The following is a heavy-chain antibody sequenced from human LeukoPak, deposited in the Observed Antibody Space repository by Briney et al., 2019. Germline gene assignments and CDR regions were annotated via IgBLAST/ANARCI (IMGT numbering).Heavy chain of an antibody. V-gene: IGHV4-34*01. J-gene: IGHJ4*02. D-gene: IGHD3-16*01. CDR2: INHSGST. CDR3: ARRRRLVANFDY. CDR1: GGSFSGYY. Sequence: PSETLSLTCAVYGGSFSGYYWSWIRQPPGKGLEWIGEINHSGSTNYNPSLKSRVTISVDTSKNQFSLKLSSVTAADTAVYYCARRRRLVANFDYWGQGTLVTVSS.